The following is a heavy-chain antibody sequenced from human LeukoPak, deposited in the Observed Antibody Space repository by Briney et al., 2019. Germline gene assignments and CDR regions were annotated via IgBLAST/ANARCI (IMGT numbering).Heavy chain of an antibody. D-gene: IGHD5-18*01. Sequence: GGSLRLSCAASGFTFSSYAMHWVCQAPGKGLEWVAVISYDGSNKYYADSVKGRFTISRDNSKNTLYLQMNSLRAEDTAVYYCARTRAYSYGTYYFDYWGQGTLVTVSS. CDR3: ARTRAYSYGTYYFDY. CDR1: GFTFSSYA. V-gene: IGHV3-30-3*01. CDR2: ISYDGSNK. J-gene: IGHJ4*02.